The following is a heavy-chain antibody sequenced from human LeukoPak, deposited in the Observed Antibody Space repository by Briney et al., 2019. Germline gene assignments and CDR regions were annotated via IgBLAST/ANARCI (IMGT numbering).Heavy chain of an antibody. CDR3: ARVSTMAGNHFDY. V-gene: IGHV1-2*02. J-gene: IGHJ4*02. CDR2: INPNSGGT. Sequence: ASVKVSCKSSGYTFTGYFLHWVRQAPGQGLEWMGWINPNSGGTNYAQNFQGRVAMTRDTSISTAFMELSRLDSDDTAVYYCARVSTMAGNHFDYWGQGSLVTVSS. D-gene: IGHD6-19*01. CDR1: GYTFTGYF.